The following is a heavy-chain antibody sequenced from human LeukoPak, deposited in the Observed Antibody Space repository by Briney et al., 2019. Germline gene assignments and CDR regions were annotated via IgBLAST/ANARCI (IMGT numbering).Heavy chain of an antibody. V-gene: IGHV3-30*18. Sequence: PGGSLRLSCAASGFTFSSYGMHWVRQAPGKGLERVAVIAYHGGAEYYADSVKGRFTISRDNSKNTVDLQLNSLRAEDSAVYYCAKQSFRMVNYFDYWGQGTLVTVSS. CDR3: AKQSFRMVNYFDY. CDR2: IAYHGGAE. CDR1: GFTFSSYG. J-gene: IGHJ4*02. D-gene: IGHD3-16*02.